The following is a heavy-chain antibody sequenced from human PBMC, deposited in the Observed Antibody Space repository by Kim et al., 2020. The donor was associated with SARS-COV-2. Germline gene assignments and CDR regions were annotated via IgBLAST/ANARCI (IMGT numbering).Heavy chain of an antibody. CDR3: ARWEISFGVPRRFDP. J-gene: IGHJ5*02. CDR2: IYYSGST. CDR1: GGSISSSSYY. D-gene: IGHD3-10*01. Sequence: SETLSLTCTVSGGSISSSSYYWGWIRQPPGKGLEWIGSIYYSGSTYYNPSLKGRVTISVDTSKNQFSLKLSPVTAADTAVYYCARWEISFGVPRRFDPWGQGTLVTVSS. V-gene: IGHV4-39*07.